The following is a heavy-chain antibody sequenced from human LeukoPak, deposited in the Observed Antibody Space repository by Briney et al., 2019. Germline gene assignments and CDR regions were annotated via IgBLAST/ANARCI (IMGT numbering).Heavy chain of an antibody. CDR3: AKDLTGTSTYYFDY. Sequence: GGSLRLSCAASGFTFSSYGMHWVRQAPGKGLEWEAVIWYDGSNKYYADSVKGRFTISRDNSKNTLYLQMNSLRAEDTAVYYCAKDLTGTSTYYFDYWGQGTLVTVSS. D-gene: IGHD1-20*01. CDR1: GFTFSSYG. CDR2: IWYDGSNK. J-gene: IGHJ4*02. V-gene: IGHV3-33*06.